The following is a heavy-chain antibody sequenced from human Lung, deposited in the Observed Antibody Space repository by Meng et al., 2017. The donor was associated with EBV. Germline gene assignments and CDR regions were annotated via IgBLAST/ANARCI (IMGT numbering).Heavy chain of an antibody. V-gene: IGHV3-23*04. J-gene: IGHJ4*02. CDR2: IMGSGGST. CDR3: ARDLYGGEMSTMGAIY. D-gene: IGHD5-24*01. CDR1: GFTFSSYA. Sequence: EVQLVESXGGLVQPGGSLRFPWDAPGFTFSSYAMSWVRQAPGKGLEWVSAIMGSGGSTYYADSVKGRFSISRDHAKNSLYLQMNDLRAEDTAVYYCARDLYGGEMSTMGAIYWGQGTLFNVSS.